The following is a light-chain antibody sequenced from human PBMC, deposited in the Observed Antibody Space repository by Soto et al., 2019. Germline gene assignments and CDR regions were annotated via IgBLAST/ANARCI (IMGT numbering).Light chain of an antibody. CDR1: TSNIGSKT. CDR2: STN. V-gene: IGLV1-44*01. CDR3: ATWDDRLNGLYV. J-gene: IGLJ1*01. Sequence: QSVLTQPPSASGTPGQSVTISCSGSTSNIGSKTVSWYQQVPGAAPKLLIYSTNQWPSGVPDRFSGSKSGTSASLTISVLQSEDEADYYCATWDDRLNGLYVFGPGTKVTVL.